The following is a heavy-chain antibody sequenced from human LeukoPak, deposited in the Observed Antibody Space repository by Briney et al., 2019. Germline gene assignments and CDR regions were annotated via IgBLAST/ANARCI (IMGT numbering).Heavy chain of an antibody. V-gene: IGHV3-74*01. CDR3: ARDNWGIAATGTYGMDV. CDR2: TNEHGTII. D-gene: IGHD6-13*01. J-gene: IGHJ6*02. Sequence: PGGSLRLSCAASGFSFSNYWLHWVRQAPGEGLVWVSRTNEHGTIINYADSVKGRFTISRDDAKNSLYLQMNSLGAEDTALYYCARDNWGIAATGTYGMDVWGQGTTVTVSS. CDR1: GFSFSNYW.